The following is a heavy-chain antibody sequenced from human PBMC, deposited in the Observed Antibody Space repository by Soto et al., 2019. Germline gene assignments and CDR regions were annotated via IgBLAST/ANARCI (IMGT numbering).Heavy chain of an antibody. CDR2: ISYDGSNK. V-gene: IGHV3-30*18. Sequence: QVQLVESGGGVVQPGRSLRLSCAASGFTFSSYGMHWVRQAPGKGLEWVAVISYDGSNKYYADSVKGRFTISRDNSKNTLYLQMNSLRAEDTAVYYCAKATGGSGYFGLDVWGQGTTVTVSS. D-gene: IGHD3-22*01. CDR3: AKATGGSGYFGLDV. J-gene: IGHJ6*02. CDR1: GFTFSSYG.